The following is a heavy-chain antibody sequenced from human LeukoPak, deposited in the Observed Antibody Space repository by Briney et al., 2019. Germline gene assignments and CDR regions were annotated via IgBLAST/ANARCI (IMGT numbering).Heavy chain of an antibody. Sequence: GGSLRLSCAASGFTFSSHAMHWVRQAPGKGLEWVANMNQDGSEKDYVDSVKGRFTISRDNARNSLYLQMGSLRAEDTAVYYCATYTHWVAGDVWGQGTTVTVSS. V-gene: IGHV3-7*01. J-gene: IGHJ6*02. D-gene: IGHD3-16*01. CDR1: GFTFSSHA. CDR3: ATYTHWVAGDV. CDR2: MNQDGSEK.